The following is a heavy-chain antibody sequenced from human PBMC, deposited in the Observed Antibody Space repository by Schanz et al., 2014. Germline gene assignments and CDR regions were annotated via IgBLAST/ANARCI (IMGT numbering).Heavy chain of an antibody. V-gene: IGHV1-69*04. CDR2: VIPILGVT. D-gene: IGHD3-22*01. Sequence: QGQLVQSGPEVKKPGSSVKVSCKASGGTFSSDTFSWVRQAPGQGLEWMGRVIPILGVTHYAQKFQGRVTITADKSSDTAYMELSSLRSEDTAVYYCAREVGLYDRGWFDPWGQGTLVTISS. J-gene: IGHJ5*02. CDR3: AREVGLYDRGWFDP. CDR1: GGTFSSDT.